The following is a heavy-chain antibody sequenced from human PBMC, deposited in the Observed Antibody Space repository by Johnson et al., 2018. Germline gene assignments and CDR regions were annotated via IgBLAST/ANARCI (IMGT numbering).Heavy chain of an antibody. J-gene: IGHJ6*02. Sequence: VQLVQSGGGLVQPGRSLRLSCAASGFTFDDYAMHWVRQAPGKGLEWVSGISWNSGSIGYADSVKGRFTISRDNAKNSLYLQMNSLRAEDTALYYCAKDISGGYSYGMDVWGQGTTVTVSS. D-gene: IGHD4-11*01. CDR1: GFTFDDYA. V-gene: IGHV3-9*01. CDR2: ISWNSGSI. CDR3: AKDISGGYSYGMDV.